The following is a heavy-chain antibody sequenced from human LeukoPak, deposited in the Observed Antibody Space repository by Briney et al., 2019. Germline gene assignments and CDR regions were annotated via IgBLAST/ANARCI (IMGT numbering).Heavy chain of an antibody. D-gene: IGHD4-17*01. CDR1: GYTFTGYY. Sequence: ASVKVSCKTSGYTFTGYYMHWVRQAPGQGLEWMGWINPNSGDTNYAQKFQGRVTMTRDTSISTAYMELSRLRSDDTAVYYCARRLRRPYDAFDIWGQGTMVTVSS. CDR3: ARRLRRPYDAFDI. V-gene: IGHV1-2*02. CDR2: INPNSGDT. J-gene: IGHJ3*02.